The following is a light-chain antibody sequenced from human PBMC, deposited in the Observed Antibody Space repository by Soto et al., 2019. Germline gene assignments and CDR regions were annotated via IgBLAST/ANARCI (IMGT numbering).Light chain of an antibody. CDR1: QSVSSSY. Sequence: EIVLTQSPGTLSLSPGERATLSCRASQSVSSSYLAWYQQKPGQAPRLLIYGASSRATGIPDRFSGSGSGTDFTLTISRLEADDCAVYYCQQYGSSPPWTFGQGTKVEIK. V-gene: IGKV3-20*01. CDR2: GAS. CDR3: QQYGSSPPWT. J-gene: IGKJ1*01.